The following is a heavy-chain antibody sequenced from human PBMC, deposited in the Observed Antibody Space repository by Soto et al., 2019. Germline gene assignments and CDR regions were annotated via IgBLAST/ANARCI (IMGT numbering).Heavy chain of an antibody. CDR3: ARAKDSMRGWFDP. J-gene: IGHJ5*02. CDR2: ISSSGTYI. D-gene: IGHD2-15*01. V-gene: IGHV3-21*01. CDR1: GFTFSNYG. Sequence: VGSLRLSCGASGFTFSNYGMNWVRQAPGKGLEWVSSISSSGTYIYYADSMKGRFTISRDNAKNSLYLQMNSLRAEDTAVYYCARAKDSMRGWFDPWGQGTLVTVSS.